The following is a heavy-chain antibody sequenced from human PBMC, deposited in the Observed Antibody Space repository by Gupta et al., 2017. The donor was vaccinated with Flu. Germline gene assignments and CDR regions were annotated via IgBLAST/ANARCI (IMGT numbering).Heavy chain of an antibody. CDR1: GGSFSGYY. CDR3: ARGLGRCSSTSCYVRSYYYYGMDV. J-gene: IGHJ6*02. D-gene: IGHD2-2*01. V-gene: IGHV4-34*01. CDR2: INHSGST. Sequence: QVQLQQWGAGLLKPSETLSLTCAGYGGSFSGYYWSWIRQPPGKGLEWIGEINHSGSTNYNPSLKSRVTISVDTSKNQFSLKLSSVTAADTAVYYCARGLGRCSSTSCYVRSYYYYGMDVWGQGTTVTVSS.